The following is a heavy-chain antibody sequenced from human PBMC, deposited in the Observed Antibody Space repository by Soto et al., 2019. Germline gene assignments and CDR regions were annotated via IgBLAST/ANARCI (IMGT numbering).Heavy chain of an antibody. CDR1: GYTFTSYD. Sequence: QVQLVQSGAEVKKPGASVKVSCKASGYTFTSYDINWVRQATGHGLEYLGWMNPNSGNTGYVQKFQGRVTITRDTPISAAYMKWRRLRSEDTAVYLCARGVKSGDYLRSFSPCGQGTLATVPS. D-gene: IGHD4-17*01. CDR3: ARGVKSGDYLRSFSP. V-gene: IGHV1-8*01. CDR2: MNPNSGNT. J-gene: IGHJ5*02.